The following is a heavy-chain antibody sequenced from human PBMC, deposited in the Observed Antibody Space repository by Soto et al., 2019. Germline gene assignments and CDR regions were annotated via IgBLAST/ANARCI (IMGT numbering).Heavy chain of an antibody. CDR2: INPNSGGT. V-gene: IGHV1-2*04. CDR3: ARGGNWNYSAYYYYGMGV. CDR1: GYTFTGYY. D-gene: IGHD1-7*01. J-gene: IGHJ6*02. Sequence: ASVKVSCKASGYTFTGYYMHWVRQAPGQGLEWMGWINPNSGGTNYAQKFQGWVTTTRDTSISTAYMELSRLRSDDTAVYYCARGGNWNYSAYYYYGMGVWGQGTTVTVSS.